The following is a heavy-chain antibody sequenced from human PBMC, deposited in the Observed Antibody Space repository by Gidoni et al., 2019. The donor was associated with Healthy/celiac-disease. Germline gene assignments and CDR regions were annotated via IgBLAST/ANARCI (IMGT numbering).Heavy chain of an antibody. CDR3: ARDRGVVVPAARRYYYYGMDV. J-gene: IGHJ6*02. D-gene: IGHD2-2*01. CDR2: IYTSGST. V-gene: IGHV4-4*07. CDR1: GGSISSYY. Sequence: GGSISSYYWSWIRQPAGKGLEWIGRIYTSGSTNYNPSLKSRVTMSVDTSKNQFSLKLSSVTAADTAVYYCARDRGVVVPAARRYYYYGMDVWGQGTTVTVSS.